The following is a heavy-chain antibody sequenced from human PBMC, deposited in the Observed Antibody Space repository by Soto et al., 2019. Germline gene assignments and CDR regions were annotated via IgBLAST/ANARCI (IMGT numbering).Heavy chain of an antibody. V-gene: IGHV1-2*02. CDR1: GYTFTGYY. J-gene: IGHJ4*02. D-gene: IGHD3-9*01. Sequence: ASVKVSCKASGYTFTGYYMHWVRQAPGQGLEWMGWINPNSGGTNYAQKFQGRVTMTRDTSISTAYMELNRLRSDDTAVYYCARDEGGYYILTGYYKAHHFDFWGQGVPVTVSS. CDR2: INPNSGGT. CDR3: ARDEGGYYILTGYYKAHHFDF.